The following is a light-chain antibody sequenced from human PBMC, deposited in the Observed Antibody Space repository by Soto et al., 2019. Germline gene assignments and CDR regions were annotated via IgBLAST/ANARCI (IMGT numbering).Light chain of an antibody. J-gene: IGKJ3*01. V-gene: IGKV3D-15*01. CDR3: QQYNNWPRS. Sequence: EIVMTQSPATLSVSPGERATLSCRASQSVSNNLAWYQQQPGQAPRLLIYGASTRATGIPAMCSGSGSGTEFTLTISSLQSEDFAVYYCQQYNNWPRSFGPGTKVDIK. CDR1: QSVSNN. CDR2: GAS.